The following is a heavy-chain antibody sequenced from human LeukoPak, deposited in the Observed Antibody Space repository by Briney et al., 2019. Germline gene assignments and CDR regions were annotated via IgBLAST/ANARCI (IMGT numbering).Heavy chain of an antibody. D-gene: IGHD5-12*01. CDR2: ITPYDGNT. Sequence: GASVKVSCKASGYTFTSYDITWVRQAAGQGLEWMGWITPYDGNTNYAQKLQGRVTMTTDTSTSTAYMELRSLRSDDTAVYYCARDSDYSGYDWFVYWGQGTLVTVSS. CDR3: ARDSDYSGYDWFVY. V-gene: IGHV1-18*01. J-gene: IGHJ4*02. CDR1: GYTFTSYD.